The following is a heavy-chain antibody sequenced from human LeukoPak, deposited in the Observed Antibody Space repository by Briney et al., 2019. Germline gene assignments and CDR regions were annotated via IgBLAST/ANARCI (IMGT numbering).Heavy chain of an antibody. V-gene: IGHV2-5*01. CDR3: AHTSGSFAFDY. J-gene: IGHJ4*02. CDR1: GFSLSTSGVG. Sequence: SGPTLVKPTQTLTLTCTFSGFSLSTSGVGVGWIRQPPGKALEWLVLRLWIDDKRCSPSLKSRLTITQATSKNQVVLTMLNLRVEDTGTYYCAHTSGSFAFDYWGQGTLVTVSS. D-gene: IGHD1-26*01. CDR2: RLWIDDK.